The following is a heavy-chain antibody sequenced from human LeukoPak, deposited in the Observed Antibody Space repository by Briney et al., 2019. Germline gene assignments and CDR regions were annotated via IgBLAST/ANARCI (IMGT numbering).Heavy chain of an antibody. J-gene: IGHJ4*02. V-gene: IGHV3-23*01. D-gene: IGHD3-16*02. CDR1: GFTFRSYV. CDR3: AKSYDYVWGSYRSSGYYFDY. Sequence: GGSLRLSCAASGFTFRSYVMSWVRQAPGKGLEWVSAISGSGGSTYCADSVKGRFTISRDNSKNTLYLQMNSLRAEDTAVYYCAKSYDYVWGSYRSSGYYFDYWGQGTLVTVSS. CDR2: ISGSGGST.